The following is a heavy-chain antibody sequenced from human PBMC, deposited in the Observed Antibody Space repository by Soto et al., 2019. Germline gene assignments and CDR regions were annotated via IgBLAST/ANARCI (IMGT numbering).Heavy chain of an antibody. CDR1: GFIFSLYE. D-gene: IGHD3-10*01. CDR2: FSSSGLTT. Sequence: VGSLRLSRQASGFIFSLYELHWFRKAPGKGLEWVSYFSSSGLTTYYADFAEGRFTISRDNAKDSLYLHLNSLRVGDTAVYYCARYGTRGDWWGLETQVTV. CDR3: ARYGTRGDW. V-gene: IGHV3-48*03. J-gene: IGHJ5*01.